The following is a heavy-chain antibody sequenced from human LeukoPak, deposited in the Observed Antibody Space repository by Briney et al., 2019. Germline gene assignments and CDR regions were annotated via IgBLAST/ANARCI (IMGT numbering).Heavy chain of an antibody. Sequence: PSETLSLTCTVSGGSISSYYWSWIRQPPGRGLEWIGYVSYSGTTNYNPSLKSRVSISGDTSKNQFSLRLSSVTAADTAVYYCARTYYYGSWYFDLWGRGTLVTVSS. CDR1: GGSISSYY. J-gene: IGHJ2*01. D-gene: IGHD3-10*01. CDR3: ARTYYYGSWYFDL. CDR2: VSYSGTT. V-gene: IGHV4-59*08.